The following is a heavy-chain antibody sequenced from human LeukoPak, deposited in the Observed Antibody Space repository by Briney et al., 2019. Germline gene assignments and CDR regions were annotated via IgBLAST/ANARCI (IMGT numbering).Heavy chain of an antibody. CDR3: AREWGIAAAGHLDY. V-gene: IGHV4-61*09. D-gene: IGHD6-13*01. CDR2: IYYSGST. Sequence: PSQTLSLTCTVSGGSISSGSYYWSWIRQPAGKGLEWIGYIYYSGSTNYNPSLKSRVTISVDTSKNQFSLKLSSVTAADTAVYYCAREWGIAAAGHLDYWGQGTLVTVSS. J-gene: IGHJ4*02. CDR1: GGSISSGSYY.